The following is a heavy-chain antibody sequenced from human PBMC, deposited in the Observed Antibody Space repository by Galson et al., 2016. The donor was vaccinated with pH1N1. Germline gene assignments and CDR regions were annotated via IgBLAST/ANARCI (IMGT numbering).Heavy chain of an antibody. J-gene: IGHJ6*02. Sequence: SCKASGGAFSRDAFNWVRQAPGQGLEWMGGVTPMFGDTQYAQGNQGRVTITTDKSTSTAYMEMTNLRVEDTAVYYCARAEVVVGELTYDYFGLDAWGQGTTVTVSS. CDR3: ARAEVVVGELTYDYFGLDA. D-gene: IGHD3-10*01. V-gene: IGHV1-69*05. CDR2: VTPMFGDT. CDR1: GGAFSRDA.